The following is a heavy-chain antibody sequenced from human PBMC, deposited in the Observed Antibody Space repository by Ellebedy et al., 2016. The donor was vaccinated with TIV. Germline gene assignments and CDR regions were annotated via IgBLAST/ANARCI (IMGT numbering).Heavy chain of an antibody. CDR3: ARHVEMEWLLSPVYGLDV. J-gene: IGHJ6*02. CDR2: INHSGST. V-gene: IGHV4-34*01. CDR1: GGSFSGYY. D-gene: IGHD3-3*01. Sequence: MPSETLSLTCAVYGGSFSGYYWSWIRQAPGKGLEWIGEINHSGSTNYNPSLKSRVTISVDTSKNQFSLKLSSVTAADTAVYYCARHVEMEWLLSPVYGLDVWGQGTTVTVSS.